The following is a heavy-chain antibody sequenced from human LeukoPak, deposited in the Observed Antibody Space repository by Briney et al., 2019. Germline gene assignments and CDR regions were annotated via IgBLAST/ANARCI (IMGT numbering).Heavy chain of an antibody. V-gene: IGHV3-30*18. CDR1: GFTFSSYG. CDR2: ISYDGSNK. CDR3: AKDRNSGSYPRPSDY. D-gene: IGHD1-26*01. J-gene: IGHJ4*02. Sequence: GGSLRLSCAASGFTFSSYGMHWVRQAPGKGLEWVAVISYDGSNKYYADPVKGRFTISRDNSKNTLYLQMNSLRAEDTAVYYCAKDRNSGSYPRPSDYWGQGTLVTVSS.